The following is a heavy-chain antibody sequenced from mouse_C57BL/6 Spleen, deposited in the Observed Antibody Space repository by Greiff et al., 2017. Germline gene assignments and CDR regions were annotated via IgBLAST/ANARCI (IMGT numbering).Heavy chain of an antibody. V-gene: IGHV1-50*01. CDR3: ARGLDYAMDY. J-gene: IGHJ4*01. Sequence: VQLQQPGAELVKPGASVKLSCKASGYTFTSYWMQWVKQRPGQGLEWIGEIDPSDSYTTYNQKFKGKATLTVDTSSSTAYMQLSSLTSEDSAVYYCARGLDYAMDYWGQGTSVTVSS. D-gene: IGHD2-4*01. CDR2: IDPSDSYT. CDR1: GYTFTSYW.